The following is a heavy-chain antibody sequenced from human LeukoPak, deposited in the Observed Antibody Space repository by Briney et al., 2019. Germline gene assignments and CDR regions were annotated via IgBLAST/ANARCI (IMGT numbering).Heavy chain of an antibody. V-gene: IGHV1-2*02. CDR3: ARSYSSTWYYFDY. J-gene: IGHJ4*02. D-gene: IGHD6-13*01. Sequence: ASVKVSCKASGYTFTGYYMHWVRQAPGQGLEWMGWINPNSGGTNYAQKFQGRVTMTRDTSISTAYMELSRLRSDDTAVYYCARSYSSTWYYFDYWGQGTLVTVSS. CDR2: INPNSGGT. CDR1: GYTFTGYY.